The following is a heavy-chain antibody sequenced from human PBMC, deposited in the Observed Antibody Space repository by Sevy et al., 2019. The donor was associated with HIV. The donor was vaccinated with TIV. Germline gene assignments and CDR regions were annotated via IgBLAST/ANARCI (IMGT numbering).Heavy chain of an antibody. D-gene: IGHD3-10*01. Sequence: SETLSLTCTVSGVSISSSSYDWGWIRQPPGKGLEGIASFFFTGSTYYNPSLNSRVTISVDTLNNQFSRKRNSVTAAATALYYCARQGGLVGRAFDYWGQGTLVTVSS. V-gene: IGHV4-39*01. CDR3: ARQGGLVGRAFDY. CDR1: GVSISSSSYD. CDR2: FFFTGST. J-gene: IGHJ4*02.